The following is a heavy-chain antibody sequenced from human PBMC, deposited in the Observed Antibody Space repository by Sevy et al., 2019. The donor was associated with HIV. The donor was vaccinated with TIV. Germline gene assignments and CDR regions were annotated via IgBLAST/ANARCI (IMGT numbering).Heavy chain of an antibody. J-gene: IGHJ4*02. CDR3: VRRLPHSLAWSFDN. CDR2: LYYGGST. D-gene: IGHD3-9*01. V-gene: IGHV4-39*01. CDR1: GGSISSSSYY. Sequence: WETLSLTCTVSGGSISSSSYYWGWIRQPPEKGLEWIGRLYYGGSTYSNPSLKSRVTMSVDTSRNQFSLTLSSVTAADTAVYYCVRRLPHSLAWSFDNWGQGTLVTVSS.